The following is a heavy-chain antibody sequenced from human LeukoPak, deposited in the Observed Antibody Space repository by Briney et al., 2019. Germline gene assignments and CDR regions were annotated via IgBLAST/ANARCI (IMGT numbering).Heavy chain of an antibody. J-gene: IGHJ4*02. CDR3: TSWPPHPSLKYYYDSSGYIPMGY. CDR2: IRSKAYGGTT. V-gene: IGHV3-49*03. D-gene: IGHD3-22*01. CDR1: GFTFCVYD. Sequence: GGSLRLSCTASGFTFCVYDMSWFRQAPGKGLEWVGFIRSKAYGGTTEYAASVKGRFTISRDDSKSIAYQQMNSLKTEDTAVYYCTSWPPHPSLKYYYDSSGYIPMGYWGQGTLVTVSS.